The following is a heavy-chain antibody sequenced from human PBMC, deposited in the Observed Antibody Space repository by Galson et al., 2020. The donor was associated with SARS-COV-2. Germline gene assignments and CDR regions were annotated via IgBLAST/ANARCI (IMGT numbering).Heavy chain of an antibody. Sequence: GGSLRLSCAVSGFIVSGDHMTWVRQAPGKGPEWVSTIYIDGRTFYADSVKGRFTISRDTSKGSLFLQMNSLRAEDTAVYYCARHDWFDPWCQVTLVTVAP. CDR3: ARHDWFDP. CDR2: IYIDGRT. CDR1: GFIVSGDH. J-gene: IGHJ5*02. V-gene: IGHV3-66*04.